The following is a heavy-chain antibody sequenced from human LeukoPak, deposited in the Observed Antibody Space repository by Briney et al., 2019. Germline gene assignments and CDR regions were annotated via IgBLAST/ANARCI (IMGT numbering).Heavy chain of an antibody. J-gene: IGHJ4*02. CDR1: GFTFSNAW. CDR2: IKSKTHGGTT. V-gene: IGHV3-15*01. Sequence: GGSLRLSCAASGFTFSNAWMNWVRQAPGKGLEWVGRIKSKTHGGTTDYAAPVKGRFTISRDDSENTLYVQMNSLKSEDTAVYYCTAFESGGFYWGQGTLVTVSS. CDR3: TAFESGGFY. D-gene: IGHD2-15*01.